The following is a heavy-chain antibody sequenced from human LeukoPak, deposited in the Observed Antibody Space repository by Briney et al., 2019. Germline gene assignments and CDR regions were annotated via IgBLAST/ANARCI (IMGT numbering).Heavy chain of an antibody. Sequence: GGSLRLSCAASGFTFSSYAMSWVRHAPGKAVEWVSAISGSGGSTYYADSVKGRFTISRDNSKNTLYLQMNSLRAEDTAVYYCAKDRSSSWYPTENWFDPWGQGTLVTVSS. CDR1: GFTFSSYA. J-gene: IGHJ5*02. CDR3: AKDRSSSWYPTENWFDP. V-gene: IGHV3-23*01. CDR2: ISGSGGST. D-gene: IGHD6-13*01.